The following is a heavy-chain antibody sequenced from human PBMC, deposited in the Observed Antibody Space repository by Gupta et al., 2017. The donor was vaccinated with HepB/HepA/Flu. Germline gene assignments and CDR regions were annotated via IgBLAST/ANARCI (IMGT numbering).Heavy chain of an antibody. CDR1: GFTFSHYG. CDR2: ISGGGDAT. D-gene: IGHD1-26*01. V-gene: IGHV3-23*01. Sequence: EVQVLESGGGLVQPGGSLRLSCAASGFTFSHYGMNWVRQAPGKGLEWVSSISGGGDATYYADSVKGRFTISRDNSKNTRYLQLNNLRADDTALYYCAKGNQVGSTTAFDDWGQGTLVTVSS. J-gene: IGHJ4*02. CDR3: AKGNQVGSTTAFDD.